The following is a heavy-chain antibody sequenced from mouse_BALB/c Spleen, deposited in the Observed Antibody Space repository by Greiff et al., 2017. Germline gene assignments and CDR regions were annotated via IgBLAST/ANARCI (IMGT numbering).Heavy chain of an antibody. CDR2: IDPENGDT. J-gene: IGHJ2*01. CDR3: NEAITTVGYYFDY. CDR1: GFNIKDYY. Sequence: EVQLQQSGAELVRSGASVKLSCTASGFNIKDYYMHWVKQRPEQGLEWIGWIDPENGDTEYAPKFQGKATMTADTSSNTAYLQLSSLTSEDTAVYYCNEAITTVGYYFDYWGQGTTLTVSS. D-gene: IGHD1-1*01. V-gene: IGHV14-4*02.